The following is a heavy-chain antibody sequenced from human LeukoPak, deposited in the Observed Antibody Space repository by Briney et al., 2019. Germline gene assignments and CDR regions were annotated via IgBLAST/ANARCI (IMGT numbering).Heavy chain of an antibody. D-gene: IGHD2-15*01. Sequence: GGSLRLSCAAPGFIFSNYWMSWVRQAPGKGLEWVANIKKDGSDKYYVDSVKGRFTISRDNAKKSLFLQMNSLRAEDTAVYYCTGGPGYWGQGTLVTVSS. CDR2: IKKDGSDK. V-gene: IGHV3-7*01. CDR3: TGGPGY. CDR1: GFIFSNYW. J-gene: IGHJ4*02.